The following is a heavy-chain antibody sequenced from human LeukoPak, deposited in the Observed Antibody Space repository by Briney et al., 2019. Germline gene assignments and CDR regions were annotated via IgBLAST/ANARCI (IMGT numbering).Heavy chain of an antibody. CDR3: AKGVRYYDSSGQFDY. CDR2: ISGSGGST. J-gene: IGHJ4*02. Sequence: GGSLRLSCAASGFTFSSYSMNWVRQAPGKGLEWVSAISGSGGSTYYADSVKGRFTISRDNSKNTLYLQMNSLRAEDTAVYYCAKGVRYYDSSGQFDYWGQGTLVTVSS. CDR1: GFTFSSYS. V-gene: IGHV3-23*01. D-gene: IGHD3-22*01.